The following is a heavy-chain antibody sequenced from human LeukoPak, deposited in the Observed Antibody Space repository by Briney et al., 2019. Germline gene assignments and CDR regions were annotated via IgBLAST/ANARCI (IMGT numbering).Heavy chain of an antibody. D-gene: IGHD6-25*01. V-gene: IGHV3-23*01. Sequence: PGGSLRLSCAASGFTFSSYAMSCVRQAPGKGLEWVSAISGSGGSTYYADSVKGRFTISRDNSKNTLYLQMNSLRAEDTAVYYCAKDKVRSAGRHYYYMDVWGKGTTVTVSS. CDR1: GFTFSSYA. CDR3: AKDKVRSAGRHYYYMDV. CDR2: ISGSGGST. J-gene: IGHJ6*03.